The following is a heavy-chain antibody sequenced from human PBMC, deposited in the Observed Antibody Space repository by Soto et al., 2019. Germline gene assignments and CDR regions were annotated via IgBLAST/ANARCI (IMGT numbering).Heavy chain of an antibody. J-gene: IGHJ6*03. CDR2: IYPGDSDT. D-gene: IGHD2-15*01. V-gene: IGHV5-51*01. CDR1: GYSFTSYW. Sequence: PGESLTISCKGSGYSFTSYWIGWVRQMPGKGLEWMGVIYPGDSDTRYSPSLQGQVTISADKSISTAYLQWSSLKASDTAMYYCARATDPYCSGGSCYSEGYYYYMDVWGKGTTVTVSS. CDR3: ARATDPYCSGGSCYSEGYYYYMDV.